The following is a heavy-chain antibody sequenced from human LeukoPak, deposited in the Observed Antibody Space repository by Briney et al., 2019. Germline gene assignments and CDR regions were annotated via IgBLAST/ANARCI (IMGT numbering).Heavy chain of an antibody. CDR1: GFTFSSYA. CDR2: ISSNGGST. Sequence: GGSLRLSCSASGFTFSSYAMHWVRQAPGKGLEYVSAISSNGGSTYYADSVKGRFTISRDNSKNTLYLQMSSLRAEDTAVYYCVKGAPYYDISTGPLYWGQGTLVTVSS. V-gene: IGHV3-64D*06. CDR3: VKGAPYYDISTGPLY. J-gene: IGHJ4*02. D-gene: IGHD3-9*01.